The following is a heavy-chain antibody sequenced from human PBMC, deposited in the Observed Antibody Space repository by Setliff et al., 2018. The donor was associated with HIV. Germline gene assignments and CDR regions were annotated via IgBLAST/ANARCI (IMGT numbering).Heavy chain of an antibody. CDR3: AKNSAWAVIGSDYYLDF. CDR2: IDSDGSDT. V-gene: IGHV3-74*01. CDR1: GLTFSNYW. J-gene: IGHJ4*02. D-gene: IGHD6-19*01. Sequence: GGSLRLSCAASGLTFSNYWMHWVRQAPGKGLEWVSRIDSDGSDTNYADSVKGRFTISRDNAENSLYLQMNSLRAEDTAVYYCAKNSAWAVIGSDYYLDFWGQGTLVTVSS.